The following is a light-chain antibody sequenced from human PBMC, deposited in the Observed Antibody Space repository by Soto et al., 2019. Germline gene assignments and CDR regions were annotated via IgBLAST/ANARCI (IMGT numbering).Light chain of an antibody. CDR2: GVS. Sequence: EIVLTQSPGTLSLSPGARATLSCRASQSLSGSYLAWYQQKPGQAPRLLIYGVSNRATGIPDRFSGSGSGTDFTLTISRREPEDFAVYYCHQYGSSPRTFGQGTKVEIK. V-gene: IGKV3-20*01. CDR1: QSLSGSY. CDR3: HQYGSSPRT. J-gene: IGKJ1*01.